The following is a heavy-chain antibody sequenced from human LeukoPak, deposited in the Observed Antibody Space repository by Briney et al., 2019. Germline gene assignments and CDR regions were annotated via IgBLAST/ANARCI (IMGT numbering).Heavy chain of an antibody. Sequence: GGSLRLSCATTGLTIRRSYMSWVRQAAGKGLEWVSVIYSGGDTIHADSVKGRFSISRDSSNVYLQMNSLRPEDTAVYYCVRAGHHSGSTDELFLPFDYWGQGTRVTVSA. CDR1: GLTIRRSY. CDR3: VRAGHHSGSTDELFLPFDY. V-gene: IGHV3-53*01. J-gene: IGHJ4*02. CDR2: IYSGGDT. D-gene: IGHD3-10*01.